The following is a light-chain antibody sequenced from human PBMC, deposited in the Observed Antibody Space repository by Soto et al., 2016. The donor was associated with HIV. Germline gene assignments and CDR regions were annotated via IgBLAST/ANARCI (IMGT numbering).Light chain of an antibody. Sequence: DIQMTQSPSSLSASVGDRVTITCRASQSISNYLNWFQQKPGKAPKLLIYSASNLQSGVPSRFSASGSGTDFTLTISSLQPEDFATYYCQQSYSIPYTFGQGPSWRS. CDR2: SAS. V-gene: IGKV1-39*01. CDR1: QSISNY. CDR3: QQSYSIPYT. J-gene: IGKJ2*01.